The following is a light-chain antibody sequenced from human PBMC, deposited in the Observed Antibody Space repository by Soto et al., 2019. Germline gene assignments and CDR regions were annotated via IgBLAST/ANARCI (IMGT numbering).Light chain of an antibody. J-gene: IGLJ1*01. Sequence: QSVLTQSPSASGTLGQRVTISCSGSSSNIGGNYVSWYQQLPGTAPRLLIHSNNQRPSGVPDRFSGSKSGTSASLAISGLLSEDEADYYCAGWDDSLRGYVFGSGT. CDR2: SNN. CDR1: SSNIGGNY. CDR3: AGWDDSLRGYV. V-gene: IGLV1-47*02.